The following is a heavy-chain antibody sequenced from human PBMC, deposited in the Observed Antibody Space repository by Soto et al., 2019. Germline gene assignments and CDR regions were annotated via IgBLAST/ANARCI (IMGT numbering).Heavy chain of an antibody. CDR2: IIPIFGTA. CDR1: GGTFSSYA. D-gene: IGHD2-15*01. J-gene: IGHJ4*02. Sequence: QVQLVQSGAEVKKPGSSVKVSCKASGGTFSSYAISWVRQAPGQGLEWMGGIIPIFGTANYAQKFQGRVPITADESTSTAYMELSRLRSEDTAVYYCAREFLGYCSGGSCYPSPFDYWGQGTLVTVSS. CDR3: AREFLGYCSGGSCYPSPFDY. V-gene: IGHV1-69*12.